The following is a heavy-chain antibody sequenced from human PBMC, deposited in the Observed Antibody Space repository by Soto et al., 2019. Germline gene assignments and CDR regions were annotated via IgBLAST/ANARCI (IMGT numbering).Heavy chain of an antibody. V-gene: IGHV3-66*01. J-gene: IGHJ4*02. D-gene: IGHD1-26*01. Sequence: GGSLRLSCAASGFTVSSNYMSWVRQAPGKGLEWVSIIYSGGSTYYADSVKGRFTISGDNSKNTLYLQMNSLRAEDTAVYYCARESIVGATNTFDYWGQGT. CDR3: ARESIVGATNTFDY. CDR2: IYSGGST. CDR1: GFTVSSNY.